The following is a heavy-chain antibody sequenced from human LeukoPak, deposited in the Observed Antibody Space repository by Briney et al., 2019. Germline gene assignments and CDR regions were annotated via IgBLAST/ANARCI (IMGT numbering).Heavy chain of an antibody. CDR3: ANQNNERHSYYFDY. D-gene: IGHD2-8*01. V-gene: IGHV3-9*01. J-gene: IGHJ4*02. CDR1: GFTFDDYA. CDR2: ISWNSGSI. Sequence: AGGSLRLSCAASGFTFDDYAMHWVRQAPGKGLEWVSGISWNSGSIDYADSVKGRFIISRDNSKNTLYLQVNSLRAEDTAVYYCANQNNERHSYYFDYWGQGTLVTVSS.